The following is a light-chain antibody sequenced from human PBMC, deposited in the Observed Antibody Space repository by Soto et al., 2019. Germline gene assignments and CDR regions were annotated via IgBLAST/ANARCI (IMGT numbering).Light chain of an antibody. CDR2: AAS. J-gene: IGKJ2*01. CDR3: QQANSFPHT. CDR1: QGIRSW. V-gene: IGKV1D-12*01. Sequence: DIQMTQSPSSVSASVGDRVPITCRASQGIRSWLAWYQQKPGKAPKLLIYAASSLQGGAPSRFSGSGSGTDFTLTISSLQPEEFATYYCQQANSFPHTFGQGTKLEIK.